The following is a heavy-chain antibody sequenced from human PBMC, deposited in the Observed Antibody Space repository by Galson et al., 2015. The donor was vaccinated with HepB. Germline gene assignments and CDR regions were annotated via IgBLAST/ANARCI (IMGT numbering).Heavy chain of an antibody. CDR3: ARGSAWIAAAGTLDY. CDR2: INSDGSST. Sequence: SLRLSCAASGFTFSSYWMHWVRQAPGKGLVWVSRINSDGSSTTYADSVKGRFTISRDNAKNTLYVQMNSLRAEDTAVYYCARGSAWIAAAGTLDYWGQGTLVTVSS. CDR1: GFTFSSYW. J-gene: IGHJ4*02. D-gene: IGHD6-13*01. V-gene: IGHV3-74*01.